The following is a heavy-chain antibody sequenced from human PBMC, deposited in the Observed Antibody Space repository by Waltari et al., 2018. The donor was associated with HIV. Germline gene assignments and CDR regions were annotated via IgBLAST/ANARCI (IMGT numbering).Heavy chain of an antibody. V-gene: IGHV4-31*01. J-gene: IGHJ4*02. D-gene: IGHD4-17*01. Sequence: QVQLQESGPGLVKPSETLSLTCSVLGDSISSGGYWNWIRQHPRKGLEWIGYIYHSGSSHYTPSLKGLLSMSVDTSQNYFSLKLTSVTAADTAVYYCATTDYDPPYQVDSWGQGILVTVSS. CDR3: ATTDYDPPYQVDS. CDR2: IYHSGSS. CDR1: GDSISSGGY.